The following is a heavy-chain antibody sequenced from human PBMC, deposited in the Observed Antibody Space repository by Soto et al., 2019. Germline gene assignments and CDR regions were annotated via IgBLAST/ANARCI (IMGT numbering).Heavy chain of an antibody. D-gene: IGHD3-22*01. J-gene: IGHJ5*02. V-gene: IGHV4-39*01. Sequence: SETLYLTCTVSGGSISSGSYYWDWIRQPPGKGLEWIGSIYYSGSTYYNPSLKSRVTISVDTSKNQFSLKLSSVTAADTAVYYCARMSGYYYDSSGPRGWFDPWGQGTLVTVSS. CDR1: GGSISSGSYY. CDR2: IYYSGST. CDR3: ARMSGYYYDSSGPRGWFDP.